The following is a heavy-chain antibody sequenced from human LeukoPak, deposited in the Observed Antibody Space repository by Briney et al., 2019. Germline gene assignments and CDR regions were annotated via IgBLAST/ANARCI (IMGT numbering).Heavy chain of an antibody. CDR2: IYYSGST. Sequence: PSETLSLTCTVSGGSISSYYWSWIRQPPGKGLEWIGYIYYSGSTNYNPSLKSRVTISVDTSKNQFSLKLSSVTAADTAVYYCARAGYYDSSGVFDYWGQGTLVTVSS. CDR1: GGSISSYY. V-gene: IGHV4-59*01. D-gene: IGHD3-22*01. J-gene: IGHJ4*02. CDR3: ARAGYYDSSGVFDY.